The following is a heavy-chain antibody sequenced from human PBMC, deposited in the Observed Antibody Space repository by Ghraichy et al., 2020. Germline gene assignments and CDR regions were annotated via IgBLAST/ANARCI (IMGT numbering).Heavy chain of an antibody. J-gene: IGHJ3*02. Sequence: SETLSLTCAVYGGSFSGYYWSWIRQPPGKGLEWIGEINHSGSTNYNPSLKSRVTISVDTSKNQFSLKLSSVTAADTAVYYCARIGVVAAIDAFDIWGQGTMVTVSS. V-gene: IGHV4-34*01. D-gene: IGHD2-15*01. CDR1: GGSFSGYY. CDR2: INHSGST. CDR3: ARIGVVAAIDAFDI.